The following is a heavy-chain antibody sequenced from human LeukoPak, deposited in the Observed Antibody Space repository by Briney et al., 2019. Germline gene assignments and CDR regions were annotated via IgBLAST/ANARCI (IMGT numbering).Heavy chain of an antibody. Sequence: PSETLSLTCTVSGGSISSYYWSWIRQPPGKGLEWIGYIYYSGSTNYNPSLKSRVTISVDTSKNQFSLKLRSVAAADTAVYFCARGRVSSSTWYSTYYYYFYMDVWGKGTTVTVSS. CDR2: IYYSGST. J-gene: IGHJ6*03. CDR3: ARGRVSSSTWYSTYYYYFYMDV. V-gene: IGHV4-59*01. D-gene: IGHD4-11*01. CDR1: GGSISSYY.